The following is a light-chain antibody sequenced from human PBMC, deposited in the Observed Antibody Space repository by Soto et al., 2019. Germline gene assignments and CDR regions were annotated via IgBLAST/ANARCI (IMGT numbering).Light chain of an antibody. V-gene: IGKV3-15*01. J-gene: IGKJ4*01. CDR1: QSVSSN. Sequence: EIVMTQSPATLSVSPGERATLSCRASQSVSSNLAWYQQKPGQAPRLLIYGASTRATGIPARFSGSGSGTEFTLTISSLQSEDFAVYCCQQYNSWPPTFGGGTKVDIK. CDR2: GAS. CDR3: QQYNSWPPT.